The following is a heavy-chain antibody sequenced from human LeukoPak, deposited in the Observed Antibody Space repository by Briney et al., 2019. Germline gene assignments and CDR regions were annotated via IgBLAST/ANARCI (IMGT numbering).Heavy chain of an antibody. CDR3: AHTRHRATPTRLDF. Sequence: ESGPTLVKPTQTLTLTCSFPGFSLTSGGEGVAWIRQPPGKAPEWLALTYWDDDKRFRPSLQNRLTVSKDTSKNQVVLSMTKMDPLDTGTYYCAHTRHRATPTRLDFWGQGILVVVS. CDR1: GFSLTSGGEG. J-gene: IGHJ4*02. V-gene: IGHV2-5*02. CDR2: TYWDDDK. D-gene: IGHD1-14*01.